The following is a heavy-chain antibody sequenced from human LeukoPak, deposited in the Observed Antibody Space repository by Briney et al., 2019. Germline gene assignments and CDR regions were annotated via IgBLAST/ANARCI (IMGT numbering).Heavy chain of an antibody. CDR2: IYTSGST. CDR1: GGSISSYY. Sequence: SETLSLTCTVSGGSISSYYWSWIRQPAGKGLEWIGRIYTSGSTNYNPSLKSRVTMSVDTSKNQFSLKLSSVTAADTAVYYCARDLRITICGVPGIGYMDVWGKGTTVTVSS. CDR3: ARDLRITICGVPGIGYMDV. J-gene: IGHJ6*03. D-gene: IGHD3-3*01. V-gene: IGHV4-4*07.